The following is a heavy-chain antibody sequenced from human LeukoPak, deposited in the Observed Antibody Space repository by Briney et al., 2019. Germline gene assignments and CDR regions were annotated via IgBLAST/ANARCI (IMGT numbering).Heavy chain of an antibody. V-gene: IGHV3-23*01. D-gene: IGHD3-3*01. CDR3: AKVSDFWSKNSWFDP. CDR1: GFTFSSYA. CDR2: ISGSGGST. Sequence: GGSLRLSCAASGFTFSSYAMSWVRQAPGKGLEWVSAISGSGGSTCYADSMKGRFTISRDNSKNTLYLQMNSLRAEDTAVYYCAKVSDFWSKNSWFDPWGQGTLVTVSS. J-gene: IGHJ5*02.